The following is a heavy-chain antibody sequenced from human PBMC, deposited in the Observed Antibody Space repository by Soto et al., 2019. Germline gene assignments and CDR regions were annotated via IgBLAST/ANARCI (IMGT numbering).Heavy chain of an antibody. CDR3: AARPSYCGGDCYPFYY. D-gene: IGHD2-21*02. Sequence: ASVKVSCKASGYSFSFYGINWVRQAPGQGLEWMGWINPSDGNRNFAQKLQGRVTMTRDTTTSTVYMDLGSLRSEDTAVYYCAARPSYCGGDCYPFYYWGQGTLVTVSS. V-gene: IGHV1-18*01. CDR2: INPSDGNR. CDR1: GYSFSFYG. J-gene: IGHJ4*01.